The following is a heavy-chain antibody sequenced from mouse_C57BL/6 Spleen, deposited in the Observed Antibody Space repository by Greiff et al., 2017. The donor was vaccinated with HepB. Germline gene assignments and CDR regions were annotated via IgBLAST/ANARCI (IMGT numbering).Heavy chain of an antibody. Sequence: VQLQQSGAELVRPGASVKLSCTASGFNIKDYYMHWVKQRPEQGLEWIGRIDPEDGDTEYAPKFQGKATMTADTSSNTAYLQLSSLTSEDTAVYYCTTYYYYGSGWFAYWGQGTLVTVSA. CDR2: IDPEDGDT. D-gene: IGHD1-1*01. V-gene: IGHV14-1*01. CDR1: GFNIKDYY. CDR3: TTYYYYGSGWFAY. J-gene: IGHJ3*01.